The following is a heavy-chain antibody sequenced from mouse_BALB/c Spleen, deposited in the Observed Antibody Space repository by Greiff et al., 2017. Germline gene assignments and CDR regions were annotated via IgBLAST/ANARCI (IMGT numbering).Heavy chain of an antibody. CDR1: GYTFTSYW. CDR3: ARFYDYGAMDY. Sequence: QVQLKESGAELARPGASVKLSCKASGYTFTSYWMQWVKQRPGQGLEWIGAIYPGDGDTRYTQKFKGKATLTADKSSSTAYMQLRSLASEDSAVYYCARFYDYGAMDYWGQGTSVTVSS. V-gene: IGHV1-87*01. J-gene: IGHJ4*01. CDR2: IYPGDGDT. D-gene: IGHD2-4*01.